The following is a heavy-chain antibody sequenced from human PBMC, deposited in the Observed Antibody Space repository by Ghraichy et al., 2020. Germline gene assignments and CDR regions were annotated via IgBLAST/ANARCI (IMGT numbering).Heavy chain of an antibody. Sequence: SQTLSLTCAISGDSVSSNSAAWNWIRQSPSRGLEWLGRTYYRSKWYNEYAGSVKSRITINPDTSKNQFSLQLNSVSPDDTAVYYCVRDEGYSGVAALDTWGQGTLVTVSS. CDR2: TYYRSKWYN. V-gene: IGHV6-1*01. CDR1: GDSVSSNSAA. J-gene: IGHJ5*02. CDR3: VRDEGYSGVAALDT. D-gene: IGHD6-25*01.